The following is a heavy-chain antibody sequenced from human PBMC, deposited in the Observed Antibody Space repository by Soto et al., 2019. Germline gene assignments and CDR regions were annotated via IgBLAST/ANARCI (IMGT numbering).Heavy chain of an antibody. Sequence: PSETLSLTCAVSSGSISSSYWWSWVRQPPGERLEWIGEIHHSGSTNYNPSLESRVTISVDKSKNQFSLRLSSVTAADTAVYYCARIDYGSGSDYNFDYWGQGTLVTVSS. CDR3: ARIDYGSGSDYNFDY. J-gene: IGHJ4*02. CDR2: IHHSGST. V-gene: IGHV4-4*02. D-gene: IGHD3-10*01. CDR1: SGSISSSYW.